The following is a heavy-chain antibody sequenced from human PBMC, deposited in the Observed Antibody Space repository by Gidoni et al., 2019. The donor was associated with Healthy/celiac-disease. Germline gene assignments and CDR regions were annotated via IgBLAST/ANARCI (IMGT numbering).Heavy chain of an antibody. CDR3: ARGRVVVAAKGVYNWFDP. D-gene: IGHD2-15*01. V-gene: IGHV3-30*04. CDR1: GLTFSSYA. CDR2: ISYDGSNK. Sequence: QVQLVESGGGVVQPGRSLRLSCAASGLTFSSYAMHWVRQAPGTGLEWVAVISYDGSNKYYADSVKGRFTISRDNSKNTLYLQMNSLRAEDTAVYYCARGRVVVAAKGVYNWFDPWGQGTLVTVSS. J-gene: IGHJ5*02.